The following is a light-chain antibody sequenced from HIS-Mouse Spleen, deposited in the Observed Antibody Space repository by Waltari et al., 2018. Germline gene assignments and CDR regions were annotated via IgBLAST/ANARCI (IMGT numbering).Light chain of an antibody. CDR2: LGS. CDR1: QSLLHSNGYNY. Sequence: DIVMTQSPLSLPVTPGEPASISCRSSQSLLHSNGYNYLDWYLQKPGQSPQLLIYLGSNRASGGPYRFSGSGSGTDFTLKISRVEAEDVGVYYCMQALQTPWTFGQGTKLEIK. J-gene: IGKJ2*01. V-gene: IGKV2-28*01. CDR3: MQALQTPWT.